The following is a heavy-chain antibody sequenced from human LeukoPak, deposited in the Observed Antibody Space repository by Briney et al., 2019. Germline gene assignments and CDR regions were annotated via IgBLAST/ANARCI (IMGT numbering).Heavy chain of an antibody. V-gene: IGHV1-8*03. J-gene: IGHJ4*02. D-gene: IGHD3-3*01. CDR3: ARSYYDFWSGYYTNLYYFDY. CDR1: GYTFTSYD. Sequence: GASVKVSCTASGYTFTSYDINWVRQATGQGLEWMGWMNPNSGNTGYAQKFQGRVTITRNTSISTAYMELSSLRSEDTAVYYCARSYYDFWSGYYTNLYYFDYWGQGTLVTVSS. CDR2: MNPNSGNT.